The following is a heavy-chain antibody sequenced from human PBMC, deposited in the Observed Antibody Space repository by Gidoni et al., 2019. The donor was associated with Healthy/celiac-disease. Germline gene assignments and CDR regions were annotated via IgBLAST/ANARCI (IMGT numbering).Heavy chain of an antibody. CDR2: IWYDGSNK. J-gene: IGHJ4*02. Sequence: QVQLVESGGGVVQPGRSLRLSCAASGFTFSSDGMHWVRQAPGKGVEWVAVIWYDGSNKYYADSVKGRFTISRDNSKNTLYLQMNSLRAEDTAVYYCARLAYCGGDCGGHFDYWGQGTLVTVSS. V-gene: IGHV3-33*01. D-gene: IGHD2-21*01. CDR3: ARLAYCGGDCGGHFDY. CDR1: GFTFSSDG.